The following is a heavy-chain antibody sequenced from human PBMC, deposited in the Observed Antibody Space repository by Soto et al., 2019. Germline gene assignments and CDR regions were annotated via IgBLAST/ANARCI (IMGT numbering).Heavy chain of an antibody. CDR1: GFSLSTSGMR. V-gene: IGHV2-70*04. CDR2: IDWDDDK. D-gene: IGHD2-15*01. Sequence: SGPTLVNPTQTLTLTCTFSGFSLSTSGMRVSWIRQPPGKALEWLARIDWDDDKFYNTSLKTRLTISKDSSKNQLVLTMTNMDPLDTATYYCARMFHCSGGTCPFDYWGQGALVTVSS. J-gene: IGHJ4*02. CDR3: ARMFHCSGGTCPFDY.